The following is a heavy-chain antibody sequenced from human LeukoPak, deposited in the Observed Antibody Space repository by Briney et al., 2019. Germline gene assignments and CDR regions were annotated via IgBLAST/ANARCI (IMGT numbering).Heavy chain of an antibody. CDR3: ARAHLWGVSSGYHLNY. CDR2: ISAYSGNT. Sequence: ASVKVSCKASGYTFTSYGISWVRQAPGQGLEWMGWISAYSGNTNYAQKLQGRVTMTTDTSMRTAYMELRSLRSDDTAVYYCARAHLWGVSSGYHLNYWGQGALVTVSS. CDR1: GYTFTSYG. V-gene: IGHV1-18*01. D-gene: IGHD3-22*01. J-gene: IGHJ4*02.